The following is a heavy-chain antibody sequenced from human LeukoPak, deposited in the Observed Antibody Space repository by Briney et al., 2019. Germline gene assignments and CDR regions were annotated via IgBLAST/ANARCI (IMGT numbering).Heavy chain of an antibody. CDR3: ARDLRIVSGSYLDY. J-gene: IGHJ4*02. V-gene: IGHV3-21*05. Sequence: GGSLRLSCAASGFTFSSYAMSWVRQAPGKGLEWVSYMKGRFISSRDNTKNSLYLQMNSLRAEDTAIYYCARDLRIVSGSYLDYWGQGTLVTVSS. D-gene: IGHD1-26*01. CDR1: GFTFSSYA.